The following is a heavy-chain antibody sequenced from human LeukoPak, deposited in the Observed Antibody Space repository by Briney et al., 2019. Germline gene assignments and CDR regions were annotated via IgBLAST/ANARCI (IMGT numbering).Heavy chain of an antibody. V-gene: IGHV3-23*01. D-gene: IGHD1-26*01. CDR3: AKDYSDSRVGDVFLEY. Sequence: PGGSLRLSCAASGLTFSNYAMSWSRQAPGKGLEWVSGITSGFTPLYADSVKGRFTISRDNSKSTFHLQMNSLRAEDTAVYYCAKDYSDSRVGDVFLEYWGQGTLVTASS. J-gene: IGHJ4*02. CDR2: ITSGFTP. CDR1: GLTFSNYA.